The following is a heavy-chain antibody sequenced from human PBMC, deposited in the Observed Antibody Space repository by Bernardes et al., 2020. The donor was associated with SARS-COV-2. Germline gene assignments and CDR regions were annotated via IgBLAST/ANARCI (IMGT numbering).Heavy chain of an antibody. CDR3: AKDREDIVVVPAAPTDY. CDR1: GFTFSSYG. V-gene: IGHV3-30*18. J-gene: IGHJ4*02. CDR2: ISYDGSNK. D-gene: IGHD2-2*01. Sequence: GGSLRLSRAASGFTFSSYGMHWVRQAPGKGLEWVAVISYDGSNKYYADSVKGRFTISRDNSKNTLYLQMNSLRAEDTAVYYCAKDREDIVVVPAAPTDYWGQGTLVTVSS.